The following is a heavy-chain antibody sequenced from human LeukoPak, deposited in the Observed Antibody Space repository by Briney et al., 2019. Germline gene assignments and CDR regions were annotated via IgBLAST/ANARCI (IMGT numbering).Heavy chain of an antibody. CDR2: IYPDDSRA. CDR3: ARPSYGASDY. Sequence: GESLKISCKGSGCRFTKSWIGWVRQMPGKGLEWLGIIYPDDSRARYSPSFQGQVTISVDKSITTAYLQWTSLKASDTAMYYCARPSYGASDYWGQGTLVTVSS. J-gene: IGHJ4*02. D-gene: IGHD4-17*01. CDR1: GCRFTKSW. V-gene: IGHV5-51*01.